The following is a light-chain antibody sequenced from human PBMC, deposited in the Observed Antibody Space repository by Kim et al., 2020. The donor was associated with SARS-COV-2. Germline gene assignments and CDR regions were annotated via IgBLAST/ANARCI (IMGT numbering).Light chain of an antibody. Sequence: SVCPGERATLSCRASQSVSSNLAWYQQKPGQAPRLLINGVSTRATGISARFSGSGSGTEFTLTISSLQSEDFAVYYCQQYNNWPFTFGQGTKLEI. V-gene: IGKV3D-15*01. CDR1: QSVSSN. CDR3: QQYNNWPFT. CDR2: GVS. J-gene: IGKJ2*01.